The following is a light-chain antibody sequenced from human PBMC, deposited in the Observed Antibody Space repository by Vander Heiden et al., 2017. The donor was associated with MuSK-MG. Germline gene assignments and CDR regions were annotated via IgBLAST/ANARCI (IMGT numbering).Light chain of an antibody. CDR1: QSISSY. CDR3: HQSDSTPQT. J-gene: IGKJ1*01. V-gene: IGKV1-39*01. Sequence: DIQMTQSPSSLSASVGDRVTITCRASQSISSYLNWYQQKPGKAPKLLIYAASSLQSGVPSRFSGSGSGTDFTLTISSLQPEDFATYYCHQSDSTPQTFGQWTKVEIK. CDR2: AAS.